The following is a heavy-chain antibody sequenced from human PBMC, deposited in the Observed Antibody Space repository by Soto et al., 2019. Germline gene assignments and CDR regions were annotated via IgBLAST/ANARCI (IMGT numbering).Heavy chain of an antibody. D-gene: IGHD6-19*01. J-gene: IGHJ5*02. V-gene: IGHV3-30*18. CDR3: AKDWNSRGGGWSAP. Sequence: QVQLVESGGGVVQPGRSLRLSCAASGFTFSSYGMHWVRQAPGKGLEWVAVISYDGSNKYYADSVKGRFTISRDNSKNTRYQKMNSRGAEGTAVYYWAKDWNSRGGGWSAPWGQGTLVTVSS. CDR2: ISYDGSNK. CDR1: GFTFSSYG.